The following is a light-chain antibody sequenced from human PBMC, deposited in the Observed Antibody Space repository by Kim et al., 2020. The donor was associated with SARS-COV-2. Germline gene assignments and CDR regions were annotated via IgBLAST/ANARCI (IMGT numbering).Light chain of an antibody. CDR1: SLRSYY. Sequence: SSELTQDPAVSVALGQTVRITCQGDSLRSYYASWYQQKPGQAPVLVIYGKNNRPSGIPDRFSGSSSGNTASLTITGAQAEDEADYYCNSRDSSGNQVFGGGPQLTVL. CDR3: NSRDSSGNQV. CDR2: GKN. V-gene: IGLV3-19*01. J-gene: IGLJ2*01.